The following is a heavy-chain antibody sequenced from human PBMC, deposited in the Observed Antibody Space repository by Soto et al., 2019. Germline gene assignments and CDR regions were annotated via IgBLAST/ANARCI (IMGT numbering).Heavy chain of an antibody. Sequence: PSETLSLTCAVYGGSFSGYYWSWIRQPPGKGLEWIGEINHSGSTNYNPSLKSRVTISVDTSKNQFSLKLSSVTAADTAVYYCARGRRGYFDYWGQGTLVTVSS. J-gene: IGHJ4*02. V-gene: IGHV4-34*01. CDR3: ARGRRGYFDY. CDR1: GGSFSGYY. CDR2: INHSGST. D-gene: IGHD3-10*01.